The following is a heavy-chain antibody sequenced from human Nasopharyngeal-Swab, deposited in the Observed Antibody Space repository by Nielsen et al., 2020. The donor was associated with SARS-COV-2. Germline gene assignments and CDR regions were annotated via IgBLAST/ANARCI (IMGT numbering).Heavy chain of an antibody. Sequence: SETLSLTCAVSGGSISSGGYSWSWIRQPPGKGLEWIGYIYHSGSTYYNPSLKSRVTISVDRSKNQFSLKLSSVTAADTAVYYCARQRGDLRLGFYYYYGMDVWGQGTTVTVSS. D-gene: IGHD2-21*01. J-gene: IGHJ6*02. CDR2: IYHSGST. CDR3: ARQRGDLRLGFYYYYGMDV. CDR1: GGSISSGGYS. V-gene: IGHV4-30-2*01.